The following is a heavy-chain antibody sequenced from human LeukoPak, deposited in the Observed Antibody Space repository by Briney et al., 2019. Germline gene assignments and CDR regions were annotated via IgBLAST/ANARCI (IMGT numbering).Heavy chain of an antibody. Sequence: SQTLSLTCTVSGGSISSSSYYWGWIRQPPGKGLEWIGSIYYSGSTYYNPSLKSRVTISVDTSKNQFSLKLSSVTAADTAVYYCAREGYDILTGTRGLYGMDVWGQGTTVTVSS. CDR1: GGSISSSSYY. CDR3: AREGYDILTGTRGLYGMDV. D-gene: IGHD3-9*01. CDR2: IYYSGST. V-gene: IGHV4-39*07. J-gene: IGHJ6*02.